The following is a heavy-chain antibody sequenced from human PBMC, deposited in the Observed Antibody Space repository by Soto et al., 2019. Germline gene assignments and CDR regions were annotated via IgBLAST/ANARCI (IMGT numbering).Heavy chain of an antibody. CDR2: IKSKTDGGTT. J-gene: IGHJ3*02. CDR3: TTGRQWLPQGAFDI. CDR1: GFTFSNAW. V-gene: IGHV3-15*01. Sequence: EVQLVESGGGLVKPGGSLRLSCAASGFTFSNAWMSWVRQAPGKGLEWVGRIKSKTDGGTTDYAAPVKGRFTISRDDSKSTLYLQMNSLNTEDTAVYYCTTGRQWLPQGAFDIWGQGTMVTVSS. D-gene: IGHD6-19*01.